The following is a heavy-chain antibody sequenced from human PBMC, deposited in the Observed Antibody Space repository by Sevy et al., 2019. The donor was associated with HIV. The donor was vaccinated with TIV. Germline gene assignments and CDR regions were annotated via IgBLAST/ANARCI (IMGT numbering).Heavy chain of an antibody. J-gene: IGHJ4*01. V-gene: IGHV3-30-3*01. CDR2: ISYEGTET. D-gene: IGHD1-26*01. CDR3: ARDGGYSIKWYPLY. Sequence: GGSLRLSCAAYGFAFSTHAMHWVRQAPGKGLEWVAVISYEGTETFYAASVEGRFTISRDNSKNMLSLQINSLKPEDTAVYYCARDGGYSIKWYPLYWGHGTLVTVSS. CDR1: GFAFSTHA.